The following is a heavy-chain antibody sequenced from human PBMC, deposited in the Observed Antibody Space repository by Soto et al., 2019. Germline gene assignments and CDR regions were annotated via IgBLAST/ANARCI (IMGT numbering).Heavy chain of an antibody. CDR2: ISGSAGST. CDR3: AKDGRYCSGSSCYVDY. CDR1: GFTFSSLA. Sequence: GGTLRLSCAASGFTFSSLAMTWVRQAPGKGLEWVSTISGSAGSTYYADFVKGRFTTSRDNSKNTLYLQMNSLRAEDTAVYYCAKDGRYCSGSSCYVDYWGQGTLVTVSS. D-gene: IGHD2-2*01. J-gene: IGHJ4*02. V-gene: IGHV3-23*01.